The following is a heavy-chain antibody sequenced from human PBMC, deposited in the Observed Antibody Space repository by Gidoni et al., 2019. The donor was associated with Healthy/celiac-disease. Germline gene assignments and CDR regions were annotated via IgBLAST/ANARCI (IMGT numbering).Heavy chain of an antibody. D-gene: IGHD3-10*01. J-gene: IGHJ4*02. CDR1: GGSISSYY. V-gene: IGHV4-59*01. CDR2: IYYSGST. Sequence: QVQLQESGPGLVKPSETLSLTCTVPGGSISSYYWSWIRQPPGKGLEWIGYIYYSGSTNYNPSLKSRVTISVDTSKNQFSLKLSSVTAADTAVYYCARASMVRGVPNFDYWGQGTLVTVSS. CDR3: ARASMVRGVPNFDY.